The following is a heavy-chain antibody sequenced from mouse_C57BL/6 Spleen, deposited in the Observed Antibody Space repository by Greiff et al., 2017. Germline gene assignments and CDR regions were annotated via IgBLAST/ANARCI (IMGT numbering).Heavy chain of an antibody. V-gene: IGHV1-9*01. D-gene: IGHD4-1*01. CDR2: ILPGSGRT. Sequence: VQLQESGAELMKPGASVKLSCKATGYTFTGYWIAWVKQRPGHGLEWIGEILPGSGRTNYNEKFKGKATITADTSSNTAYMQLSSLTAEDSAIYYCARGRTGTGAMDYWGQGTSVTVSS. CDR3: ARGRTGTGAMDY. CDR1: GYTFTGYW. J-gene: IGHJ4*01.